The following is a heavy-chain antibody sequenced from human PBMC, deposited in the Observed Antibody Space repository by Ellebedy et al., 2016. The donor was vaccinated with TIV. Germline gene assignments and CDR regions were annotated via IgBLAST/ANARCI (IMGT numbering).Heavy chain of an antibody. CDR2: IIGGGVTA. CDR1: GFTFSDYA. D-gene: IGHD4/OR15-4a*01. J-gene: IGHJ4*02. CDR3: ARVNSIGILTTGGLYYFDY. V-gene: IGHV3-23*01. Sequence: GESLKISCAASGFTFSDYAMNWVRQAPGKGLEWVSSIIGGGVTAYYADHVRGRFTVSRDNSKNTLYLQINSLRAEDTAVYYCARVNSIGILTTGGLYYFDYWGQGTLVTVSS.